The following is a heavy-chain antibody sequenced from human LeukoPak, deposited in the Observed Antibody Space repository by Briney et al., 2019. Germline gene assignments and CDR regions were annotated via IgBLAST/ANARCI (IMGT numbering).Heavy chain of an antibody. V-gene: IGHV3-11*01. D-gene: IGHD6-13*01. CDR3: ARGAAAGTEVYYYGMDV. CDR2: ISNSGSAM. J-gene: IGHJ6*02. CDR1: GFTFSDSY. Sequence: GGSLRLSCAASGFTFSDSYMGWFRQAPGKGLEWVSYISNSGSAMYYADSVEGRFTISRDNAKNSLYLQMNSLRAEDTAVYYCARGAAAGTEVYYYGMDVWGQGTTVTVSS.